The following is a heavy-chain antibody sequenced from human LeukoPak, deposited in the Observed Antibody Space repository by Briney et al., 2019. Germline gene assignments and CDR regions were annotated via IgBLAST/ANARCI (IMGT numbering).Heavy chain of an antibody. V-gene: IGHV1-2*06. CDR2: INPNSGDT. CDR3: ARAVTMVRGVRRYGMDV. Sequence: ASVKVSCKASGYTFTGYHMHWVRQAPGQGLEWMGRINPNSGDTNYAQKFQGRVTMTRDTSISTAYMELSRLRSDDTAVYYCARAVTMVRGVRRYGMDVWGQGTTVTVSS. D-gene: IGHD3-10*01. J-gene: IGHJ6*02. CDR1: GYTFTGYH.